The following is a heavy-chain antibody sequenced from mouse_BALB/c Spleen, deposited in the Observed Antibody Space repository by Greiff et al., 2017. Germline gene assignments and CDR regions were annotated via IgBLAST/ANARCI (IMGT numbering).Heavy chain of an antibody. CDR1: GFSLTSYD. V-gene: IGHV2-9-2*01. CDR3: VRDETGNFDY. Sequence: QVQLKESGPGLVAPSQSLSITCTVSGFSLTSYDISWIRQPPGKGLEWLGVIWTGGGTNYNSAFMSRLSISKDNSKSQVFLKMNSLQTDDTAIYYCVRDETGNFDYWGQGTTLTVSS. J-gene: IGHJ2*01. CDR2: IWTGGGT.